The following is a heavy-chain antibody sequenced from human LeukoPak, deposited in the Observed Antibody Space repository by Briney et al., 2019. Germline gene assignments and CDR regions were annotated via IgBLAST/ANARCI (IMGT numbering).Heavy chain of an antibody. J-gene: IGHJ5*02. CDR2: INPFGGST. Sequence: GASVKVSCKASGYTFTNYYMHWVRQAPGQGLEWMGIINPFGGSTNYAQKFQGRVTMTRETSTSTVYMELSSLRSEDTAVYYCARGNLYDSSGGYSYLNWIDTWGQGTLVTVSS. D-gene: IGHD3-22*01. CDR1: GYTFTNYY. CDR3: ARGNLYDSSGGYSYLNWIDT. V-gene: IGHV1-46*01.